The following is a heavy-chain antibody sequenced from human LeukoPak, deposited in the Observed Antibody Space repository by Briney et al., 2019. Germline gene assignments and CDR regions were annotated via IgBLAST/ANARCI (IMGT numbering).Heavy chain of an antibody. V-gene: IGHV3-64D*06. CDR2: ISSNGGST. CDR3: VKSDRPDYADFGLGS. D-gene: IGHD4-17*01. J-gene: IGHJ5*02. Sequence: GGSLRPSCSASGFTFSTHAMYWVRQAPGKGLEYVSGISSNGGSTNYADSVKGRFTISRDNSKNTLYLQMSSLRAEDTAVYYCVKSDRPDYADFGLGSWGQGTLVTVSS. CDR1: GFTFSTHA.